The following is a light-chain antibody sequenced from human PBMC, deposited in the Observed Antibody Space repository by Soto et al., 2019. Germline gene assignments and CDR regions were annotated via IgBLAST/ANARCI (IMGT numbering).Light chain of an antibody. V-gene: IGKV4-1*01. CDR1: RSVLYSSNNMNY. Sequence: DIVMTQSPDSLAVSLGERATINCKSSRSVLYSSNNMNYLAWYQQKPGQPPRLLIYWASTRESGVPDRFSGSGSETDFTLTISSRQAEDVAVYYCQQYYSTPYTFGQGTKLEIK. CDR3: QQYYSTPYT. CDR2: WAS. J-gene: IGKJ2*01.